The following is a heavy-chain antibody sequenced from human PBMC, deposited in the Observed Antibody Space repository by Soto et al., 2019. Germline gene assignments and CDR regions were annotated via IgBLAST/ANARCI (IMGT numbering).Heavy chain of an antibody. D-gene: IGHD6-13*01. CDR1: GYIFTTYD. J-gene: IGHJ4*02. V-gene: IGHV1-3*01. CDR2: ISAGNGNA. CDR3: ATCIATAGNPGC. Sequence: ASVKVSFKASGYIFTTYDVHWVRQAPGQRLEWMGRISAGNGNAKFSQKFQSRVTITRDISATTTYMELSSLTSEDTAVYYCATCIATAGNPGCWGQGTLVTVSS.